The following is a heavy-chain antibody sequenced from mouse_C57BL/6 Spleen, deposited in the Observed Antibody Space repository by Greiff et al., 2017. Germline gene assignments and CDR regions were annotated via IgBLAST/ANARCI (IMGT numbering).Heavy chain of an antibody. Sequence: VQLQQSGPELVKPGDSVKISCKASGYSFTGYFMNWVMQSHGKSLEWIGRINPYNGDTFYNQKFKGKATLTVGKSSSTAHMELRSLTSEDSAVYYCARDLGGDYWGQGTTLTVSS. J-gene: IGHJ2*01. V-gene: IGHV1-20*01. CDR3: ARDLGGDY. CDR2: INPYNGDT. CDR1: GYSFTGYF.